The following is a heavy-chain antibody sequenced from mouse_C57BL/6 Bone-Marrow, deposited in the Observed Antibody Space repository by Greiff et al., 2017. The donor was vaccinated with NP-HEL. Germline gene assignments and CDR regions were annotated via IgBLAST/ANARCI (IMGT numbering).Heavy chain of an antibody. CDR1: GYTFTSYW. D-gene: IGHD3-2*02. J-gene: IGHJ2*01. CDR3: ARDSSGYD. Sequence: QVQLKQPGAELVRPGSSVKLSCEASGYTFTSYWMHWVKQRPIQGLEWIGNIDPSDSETHYNQKFKDKATLTVDKSSSTAYMQLSSLTSEDSAVYYCARDSSGYDWGQGTTLTVSS. V-gene: IGHV1-52*01. CDR2: IDPSDSET.